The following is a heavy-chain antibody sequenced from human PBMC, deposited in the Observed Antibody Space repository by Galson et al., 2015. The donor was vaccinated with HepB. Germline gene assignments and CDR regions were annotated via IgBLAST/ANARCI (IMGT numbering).Heavy chain of an antibody. CDR3: TADYYDSSGYYSVPFDY. CDR2: IRSKAYGGTT. D-gene: IGHD3-22*01. Sequence: SLRLSCAASGFTFGDYAMSWVRQAPGKGLEWVGFIRSKAYGGTTEYAASVKGRFTISRDDSKSIAYLQMNSLKTEDTAVYYCTADYYDSSGYYSVPFDYWGQG. V-gene: IGHV3-49*04. CDR1: GFTFGDYA. J-gene: IGHJ4*02.